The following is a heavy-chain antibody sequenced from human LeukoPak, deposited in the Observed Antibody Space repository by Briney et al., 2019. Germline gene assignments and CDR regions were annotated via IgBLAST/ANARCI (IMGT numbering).Heavy chain of an antibody. CDR2: INQDGTER. Sequence: GGSLRLSCAASVFSFSTYWMSWARQAPGKGLEWVANINQDGTERYLVDSVKGRFTISRDNGKNSVFLQMNSLRDEDTAVYYCTRTLAARSFYFDYWGRGTLVTVSS. CDR3: TRTLAARSFYFDY. V-gene: IGHV3-7*01. D-gene: IGHD3-10*01. CDR1: VFSFSTYW. J-gene: IGHJ4*02.